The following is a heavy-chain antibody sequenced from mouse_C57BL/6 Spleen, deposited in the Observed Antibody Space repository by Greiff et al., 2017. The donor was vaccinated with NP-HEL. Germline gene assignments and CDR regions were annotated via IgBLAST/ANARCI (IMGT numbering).Heavy chain of an antibody. V-gene: IGHV1-15*01. J-gene: IGHJ3*01. CDR2: IDPETGGT. D-gene: IGHD2-4*01. CDR3: TRRYDYGVFAY. CDR1: GYTFTDSE. Sequence: QVQLQQSGAELVRPGASVTLSCKASGYTFTDSEMHWVKQTPVNGLEWIGAIDPETGGTAYNQKFKGKAILTADKSSSTAYMELRSLTSEDSAVYYFTRRYDYGVFAYWGQGTLVTVSA.